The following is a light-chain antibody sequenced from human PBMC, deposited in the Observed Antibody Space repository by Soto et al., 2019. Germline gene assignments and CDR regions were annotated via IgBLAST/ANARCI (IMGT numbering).Light chain of an antibody. J-gene: IGKJ1*01. Sequence: ETVLTQSPGTLSLSPGERATLSCRASQTVNGNSLGWYQQKPGQAPRLLIYDTSSRATGIPDRFSGSGSGTDFTLTISRLEPEDFAVYYCQQCGSLPGMFGQGTRVDIK. CDR2: DTS. CDR3: QQCGSLPGM. CDR1: QTVNGNS. V-gene: IGKV3-20*01.